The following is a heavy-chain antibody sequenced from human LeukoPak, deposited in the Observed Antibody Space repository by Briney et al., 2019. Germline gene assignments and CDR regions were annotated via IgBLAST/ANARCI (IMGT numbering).Heavy chain of an antibody. CDR1: GFIFSSYS. Sequence: GGSLRLSCAASGFIFSSYSMSWVRQAPGKGLEWVSVITGSGGNTYYADSVKGRFTISKDNSKNTVYLQMSSLRVDDTAVYYCAKAASSSWPSYQYGMDVWGQGTTVTVSS. V-gene: IGHV3-23*01. D-gene: IGHD6-13*01. CDR2: ITGSGGNT. CDR3: AKAASSSWPSYQYGMDV. J-gene: IGHJ6*02.